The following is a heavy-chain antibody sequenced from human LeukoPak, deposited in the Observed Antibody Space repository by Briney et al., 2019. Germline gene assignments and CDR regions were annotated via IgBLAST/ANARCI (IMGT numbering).Heavy chain of an antibody. CDR1: GFTFSNYG. CDR3: AKIGRRYDFWTGYYEEEVDYMDV. D-gene: IGHD3-3*01. CDR2: ISDSGGST. J-gene: IGHJ6*03. V-gene: IGHV3-23*01. Sequence: PGGSLRLSCAASGFTFSNYGMSWVRQAPGKGLEWVSGISDSGGSTKHAVFVKGRFTISRDNSKDTLYLQMNSLRAEDTAVYYCAKIGRRYDFWTGYYEEEVDYMDVWGKGTTVTVSS.